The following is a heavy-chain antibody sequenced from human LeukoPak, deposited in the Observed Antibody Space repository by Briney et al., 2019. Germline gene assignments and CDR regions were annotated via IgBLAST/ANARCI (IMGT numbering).Heavy chain of an antibody. J-gene: IGHJ4*02. CDR3: ARGRDYDFWSGYVGYYFDY. V-gene: IGHV4-61*01. CDR1: GGSVSSGSYY. CDR2: IYYSGST. Sequence: SETLSLTCSVSGGSVSSGSYYWTWIRQPPGKGLECIGHIYYSGSTNYNPSLKSRVTISVDTSKNQFSLKLSSVTAADTAVYYCARGRDYDFWSGYVGYYFDYWGQGTLVTVSS. D-gene: IGHD3-3*01.